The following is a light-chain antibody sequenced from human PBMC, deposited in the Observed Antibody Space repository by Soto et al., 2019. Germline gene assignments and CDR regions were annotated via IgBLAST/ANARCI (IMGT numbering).Light chain of an antibody. CDR3: QQSYVIPRA. V-gene: IGKV1-39*01. J-gene: IGKJ1*01. CDR1: QSIGSY. Sequence: DIQMTQSPSSLSASVGDRVTITCRASQSIGSYVNWYQQKPGKPPKLLIYAASSFLSGVPSRFTGSGYGTDFTLTISSLQPVDFATYYCQQSYVIPRAFGQGTKVEVK. CDR2: AAS.